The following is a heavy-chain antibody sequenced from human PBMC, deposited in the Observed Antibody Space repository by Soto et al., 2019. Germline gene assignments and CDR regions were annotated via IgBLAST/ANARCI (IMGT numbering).Heavy chain of an antibody. CDR2: ISYDGSNK. J-gene: IGHJ4*02. V-gene: IGHV3-30*18. CDR1: GFTFSSYG. CDR3: AKAETYDFWSGSHPLNFDY. D-gene: IGHD3-3*01. Sequence: PGGSLRLSCAASGFTFSSYGMHWVRQAPGKGLEWVAVISYDGSNKYYADSVKGRFTISRDNSKNTLYLQMNSLRAEDTAVYYCAKAETYDFWSGSHPLNFDYWGQGTLVTVSS.